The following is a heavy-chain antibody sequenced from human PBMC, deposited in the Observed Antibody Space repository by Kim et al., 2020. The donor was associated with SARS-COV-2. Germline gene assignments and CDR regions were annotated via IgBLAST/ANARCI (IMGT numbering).Heavy chain of an antibody. D-gene: IGHD1-26*01. CDR1: GYTFTSYA. CDR2: INAGNGNT. CDR3: ARDSEWELPGFDY. Sequence: ASVKVSCKASGYTFTSYAMHWVRQAPGQRLEWMGWINAGNGNTKYSQKFQGRVTITRDTSASTAYMELSSLRSEDTAVYYCARDSEWELPGFDYWGQGTLVTVSS. J-gene: IGHJ4*02. V-gene: IGHV1-3*01.